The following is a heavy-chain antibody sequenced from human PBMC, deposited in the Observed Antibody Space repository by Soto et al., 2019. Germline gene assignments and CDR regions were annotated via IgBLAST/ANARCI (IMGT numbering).Heavy chain of an antibody. V-gene: IGHV1-69*08. CDR1: GGTFSSYT. CDR3: AIERKCSGGSCYLRYLYFDL. J-gene: IGHJ2*01. D-gene: IGHD2-15*01. Sequence: QVQLVQAGAEVKMPGSSVKVSCKASGGTFSSYTISWVRQAPGQVLEWLGRISPILGIANYVQKFQCRVTITADQATGTAYMEMSSLRSEDTAVYYCAIERKCSGGSCYLRYLYFDLWGRGTLVTVSS. CDR2: ISPILGIA.